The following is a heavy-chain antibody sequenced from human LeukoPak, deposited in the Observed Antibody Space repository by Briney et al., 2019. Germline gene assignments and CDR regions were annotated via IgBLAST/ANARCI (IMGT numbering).Heavy chain of an antibody. V-gene: IGHV4-59*01. CDR1: GGSISSSY. J-gene: IGHJ4*02. CDR3: ARVLKGSGYIDY. D-gene: IGHD3-10*01. Sequence: PSETLSLTCPVSGGSISSSYWTWVRQPPGKGLEWIGYIYYSGSTNYNPSLKSRVTISVDTSKNQLSLNLSSVTAADTAVYYCARVLKGSGYIDYWGRGILVTVSS. CDR2: IYYSGST.